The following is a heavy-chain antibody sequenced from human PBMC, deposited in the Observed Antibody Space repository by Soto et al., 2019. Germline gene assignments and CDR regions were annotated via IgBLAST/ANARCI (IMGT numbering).Heavy chain of an antibody. D-gene: IGHD5-12*01. V-gene: IGHV3-23*01. CDR2: ISASGGST. Sequence: GGSLSLSCAFSGFTLTSYAMNWVRRAPGEWLEWVSTISASGGSTYYVDSVKGRFTISRDNSKKTLYLQMNSLRVEDTAVYYCAKVGKGIYRTRAPPRWGHGTLGTGST. CDR3: AKVGKGIYRTRAPPR. J-gene: IGHJ4*01. CDR1: GFTLTSYA.